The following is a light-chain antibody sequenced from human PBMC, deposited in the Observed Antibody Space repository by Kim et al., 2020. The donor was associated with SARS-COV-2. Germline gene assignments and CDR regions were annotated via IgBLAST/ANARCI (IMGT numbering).Light chain of an antibody. J-gene: IGKJ2*01. CDR1: QSLLYSSNNKNY. CDR2: WAS. V-gene: IGKV4-1*01. Sequence: RATINCKSSQSLLYSSNNKNYLAWYQHKPGQPPKLLISWASARESGVPDRFSGSGSGKDFTLTISSLQAEDVAVYYCQQYYTAPYTFGQGTKLEI. CDR3: QQYYTAPYT.